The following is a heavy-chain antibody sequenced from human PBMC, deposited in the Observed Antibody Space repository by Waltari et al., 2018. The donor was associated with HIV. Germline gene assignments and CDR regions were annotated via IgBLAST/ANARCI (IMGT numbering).Heavy chain of an antibody. V-gene: IGHV3-33*01. D-gene: IGHD1-7*01. J-gene: IGHJ5*02. CDR1: GFNFNNFG. CDR3: ARVIGNTKGSWFDP. Sequence: QVQLVESGGGVVQPAKSLRLSCAASGFNFNNFGMVWVRQAPGKGLEWVAVIWYDGSKMYYADSVKGRFTISKDNSKNTLHLQMNSLRAEDTAIYYCARVIGNTKGSWFDPWGQGTLVTVSS. CDR2: IWYDGSKM.